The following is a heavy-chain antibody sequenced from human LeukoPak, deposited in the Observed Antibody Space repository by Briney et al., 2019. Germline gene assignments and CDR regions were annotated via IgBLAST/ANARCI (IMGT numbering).Heavy chain of an antibody. CDR3: ARGVTVFGGAPKGALDI. CDR1: GDSLNRGSYY. J-gene: IGHJ3*02. Sequence: RTSETLSLTCSVSGDSLNRGSYYWNWIWQPAGKGLEWLGRISASGNTNYNPSLKSRVTISVDASKNQFSLRLTSVTAADTAVYFCARGVTVFGGAPKGALDIWGRGTMVTVSS. D-gene: IGHD3-3*01. CDR2: ISASGNT. V-gene: IGHV4-61*02.